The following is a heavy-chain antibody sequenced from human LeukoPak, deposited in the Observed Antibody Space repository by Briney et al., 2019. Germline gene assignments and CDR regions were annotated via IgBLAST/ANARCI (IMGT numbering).Heavy chain of an antibody. V-gene: IGHV3-21*01. J-gene: IGHJ4*02. D-gene: IGHD2-15*01. CDR2: ISSSSSYI. Sequence: PGGSLRLSCAASGFTFSSYSMNWVRQAPGKGLEWVSSISSSSSYIYYADSVKGRFTISRDNAKNSLYLQMNSLRAEDTAVYYCARDFGGGGSSGTDYWGQGTLVTVSS. CDR3: ARDFGGGGSSGTDY. CDR1: GFTFSSYS.